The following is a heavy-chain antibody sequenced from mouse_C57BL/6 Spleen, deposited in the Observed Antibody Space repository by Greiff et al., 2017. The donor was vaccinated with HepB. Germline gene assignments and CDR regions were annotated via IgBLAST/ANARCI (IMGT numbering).Heavy chain of an antibody. D-gene: IGHD2-4*01. CDR1: GYSITSGYY. J-gene: IGHJ4*01. CDR2: ISYDGSN. V-gene: IGHV3-6*01. Sequence: EVKLQESGPGLVKPSQSLSLTCSVTGYSITSGYYWNWIRQFPGNKLEWMGYISYDGSNNYNPSLKNRISINRDTSKNQFFLKLNSVTTEDTATYYCAREEEDYELAMDYWGQGTSVTVSS. CDR3: AREEEDYELAMDY.